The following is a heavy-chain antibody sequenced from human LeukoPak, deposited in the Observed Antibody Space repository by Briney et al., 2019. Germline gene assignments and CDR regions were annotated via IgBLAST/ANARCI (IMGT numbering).Heavy chain of an antibody. D-gene: IGHD3-22*01. CDR3: ARESGYYDSSGTLDY. CDR2: IYYSGST. J-gene: IGHJ4*02. Sequence: PSETLSLTCTVSGGSISGSSYFWGWIRQPPGKGLEWIGSIYYSGSTYYNPSLKSRVTISVDTSKNQFSLKLSSVTAADTAVYYCARESGYYDSSGTLDYWGQGTLVTVSS. V-gene: IGHV4-39*07. CDR1: GGSISGSSYF.